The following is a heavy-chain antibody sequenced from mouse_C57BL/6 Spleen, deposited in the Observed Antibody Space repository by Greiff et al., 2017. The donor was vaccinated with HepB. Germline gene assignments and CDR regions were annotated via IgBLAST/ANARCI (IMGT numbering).Heavy chain of an antibody. CDR2: ISNGGGST. J-gene: IGHJ4*01. Sequence: EVQGVESGGGLVQPGGSLKLSCAASGFTFSDYYMYWVRQTPEKRLEWVAYISNGGGSTYYPDTVKGRFTISRDNAKNTLYLQMSRLKSEDTAMYYCARRGYDYDGYYAMDYWGQGTSVTVSS. V-gene: IGHV5-12*01. D-gene: IGHD2-4*01. CDR3: ARRGYDYDGYYAMDY. CDR1: GFTFSDYY.